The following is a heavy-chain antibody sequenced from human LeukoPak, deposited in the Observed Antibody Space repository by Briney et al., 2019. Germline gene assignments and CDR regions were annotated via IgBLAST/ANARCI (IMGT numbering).Heavy chain of an antibody. CDR2: ISGSGGST. CDR3: ARYEGGVAGTFDY. D-gene: IGHD6-19*01. V-gene: IGHV3-23*01. Sequence: GGSLRLSCAASGFTFSRYDMSWVRQAPGKGLEWVSAISGSGGSTYYADSVKGRFTISRDNSKNMVYLQMNSLRAEDTAVYYCARYEGGVAGTFDYWGQGTLVTVSS. CDR1: GFTFSRYD. J-gene: IGHJ4*02.